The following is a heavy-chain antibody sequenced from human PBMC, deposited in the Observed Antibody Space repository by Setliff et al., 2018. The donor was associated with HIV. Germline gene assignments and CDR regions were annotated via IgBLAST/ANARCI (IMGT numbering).Heavy chain of an antibody. J-gene: IGHJ3*02. Sequence: GASVKVSCKASGYTFNNYGISWVRQAPGQGLEWMGWINTHSGYTNYAQNVQGRVTVTMDTSTSTAYMELRSLKSDDTAVYYCARDGQRGQAGGWLADPDAFDIWGQGTMVTVSS. CDR1: GYTFNNYG. V-gene: IGHV1-18*01. CDR2: INTHSGYT. D-gene: IGHD6-19*01. CDR3: ARDGQRGQAGGWLADPDAFDI.